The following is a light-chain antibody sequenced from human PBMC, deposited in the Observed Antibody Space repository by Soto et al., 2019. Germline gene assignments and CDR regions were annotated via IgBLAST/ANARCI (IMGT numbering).Light chain of an antibody. CDR3: SSYTSSNTQI. CDR2: DVN. CDR1: SSDIGAHNY. J-gene: IGLJ2*01. Sequence: QSVLTQPASVSGSPGQSITISCTGTSSDIGAHNYVSWYQQHPHKAPQLIIYDVNNRPSGVSDRLSGSKSGNTASLTISGLQAEDEADYYCSSYTSSNTQIFGGGTKVTVL. V-gene: IGLV2-14*03.